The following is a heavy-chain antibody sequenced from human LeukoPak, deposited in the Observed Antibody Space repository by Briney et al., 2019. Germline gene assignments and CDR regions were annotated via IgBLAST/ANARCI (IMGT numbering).Heavy chain of an antibody. CDR3: ATSNDAKIAPFDH. Sequence: SETLSLTCTVSGVSMSAYQWSWVRQSPEKGLEWIGFINTKGETSYNPSLKSRVTTSVTTSKSQFSLRLTSVTAADTAVYYCATSNDAKIAPFDHWGQGAPVTVSS. D-gene: IGHD2-21*01. CDR2: INTKGET. CDR1: GVSMSAYQ. V-gene: IGHV4-4*09. J-gene: IGHJ4*02.